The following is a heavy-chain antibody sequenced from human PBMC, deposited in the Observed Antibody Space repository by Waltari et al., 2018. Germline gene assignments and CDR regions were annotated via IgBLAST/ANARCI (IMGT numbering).Heavy chain of an antibody. CDR1: GFTFSSYG. CDR3: AKENDFGAFDI. CDR2: RRYDGSNK. V-gene: IGHV3-30*02. Sequence: QVQLVESGGGVVQPGGSLRLSCAASGFTFSSYGMHWVRQAPGKGLEWVAFRRYDGSNKYYADSVKGRFTISRDNSKNTLYLQMNSLRAEDTAVYYCAKENDFGAFDIWGQGTMVTVSS. D-gene: IGHD3-3*01. J-gene: IGHJ3*02.